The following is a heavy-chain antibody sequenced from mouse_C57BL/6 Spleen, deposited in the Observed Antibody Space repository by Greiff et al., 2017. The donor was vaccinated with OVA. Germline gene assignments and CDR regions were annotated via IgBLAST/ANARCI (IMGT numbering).Heavy chain of an antibody. D-gene: IGHD2-5*01. Sequence: QVQLKQPGAELARPGSSVKLSCKASGYTFTSYWMHWVKQRPIQGLEWIGNIDPSDSETHYNQKFKDKATLTVDKSSSTAYMQLSSLTSEDSAVYYCARFYSNGRYFDVWGTGTTLTVSS. CDR2: IDPSDSET. J-gene: IGHJ1*03. CDR1: GYTFTSYW. CDR3: ARFYSNGRYFDV. V-gene: IGHV1-52*01.